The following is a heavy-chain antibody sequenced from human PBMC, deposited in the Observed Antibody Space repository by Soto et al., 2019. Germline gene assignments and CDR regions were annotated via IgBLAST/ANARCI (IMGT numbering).Heavy chain of an antibody. CDR3: AREMYYDFWSGLGYYGMDV. V-gene: IGHV3-72*01. J-gene: IGHJ6*02. D-gene: IGHD3-3*01. Sequence: EVQLVESGGDLVQPGGSLRLSCAASGFTFSDHYMDWVRQAPGKGLEWVGRTRNKANSYTTEYAASVKGRFTISRDDSKNSLYLQMNSLKTEDTAVYYCAREMYYDFWSGLGYYGMDVWGQGTTVTVSS. CDR2: TRNKANSYTT. CDR1: GFTFSDHY.